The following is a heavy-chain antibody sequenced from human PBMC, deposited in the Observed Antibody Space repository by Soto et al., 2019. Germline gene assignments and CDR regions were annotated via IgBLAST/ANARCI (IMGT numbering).Heavy chain of an antibody. CDR2: ISYDGSNK. Sequence: HPGGSLRLSCAASGFTFSSYGMHWVRQAPGKGLEWVAVISYDGSNKYYADSVKGRFTISRDNSKNTLYLQMNSLRAEDTAVYYCAKDISEVSYSNYSTHGFYYGMDVWGQGTTVTVSS. J-gene: IGHJ6*02. CDR1: GFTFSSYG. V-gene: IGHV3-30*18. CDR3: AKDISEVSYSNYSTHGFYYGMDV. D-gene: IGHD4-4*01.